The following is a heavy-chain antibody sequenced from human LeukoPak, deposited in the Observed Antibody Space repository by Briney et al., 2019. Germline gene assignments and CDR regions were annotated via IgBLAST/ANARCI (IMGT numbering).Heavy chain of an antibody. Sequence: PGGSLRLSCAASGFTFSSYGMHWVRQAPGKGLEWVAFIRYDGSNKYYADSVKGRFTISRDSSKNTLYLQMNSLRAEDTAVYYCAKEFKRYYDSSGYFDYWGQGTLVTVSS. J-gene: IGHJ4*02. D-gene: IGHD3-22*01. V-gene: IGHV3-30*02. CDR1: GFTFSSYG. CDR2: IRYDGSNK. CDR3: AKEFKRYYDSSGYFDY.